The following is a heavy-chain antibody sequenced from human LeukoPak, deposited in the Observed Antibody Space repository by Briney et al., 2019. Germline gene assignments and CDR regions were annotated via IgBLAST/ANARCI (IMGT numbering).Heavy chain of an antibody. Sequence: SETPSLICSVSRGSISSSNYYWGWIRQPPGKGLEWIGNIYYSGTTYYNPSLPSLKSRVTILIDTSKNQFSLRLRSVTAADTAVYYRASLRKRGGAFDLWGQGTVVTVSS. CDR2: IYYSGTT. J-gene: IGHJ3*01. CDR1: RGSISSSNYY. CDR3: ASLRKRGGAFDL. V-gene: IGHV4-39*07.